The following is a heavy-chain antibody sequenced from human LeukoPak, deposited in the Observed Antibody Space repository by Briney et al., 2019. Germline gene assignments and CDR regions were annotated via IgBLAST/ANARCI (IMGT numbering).Heavy chain of an antibody. CDR2: IRYDGSNK. CDR3: AIPGGYYDSSGYFDY. D-gene: IGHD3-22*01. Sequence: GGSLRLSCAASGFTFSSYGMHWVRQAPGKGLEWVALIRYDGSNKYYADSVKGRFTISRDNSKNTLYLQMNSLRAEDTAVYYCAIPGGYYDSSGYFDYWGQGTLVTVSS. J-gene: IGHJ4*02. V-gene: IGHV3-30*02. CDR1: GFTFSSYG.